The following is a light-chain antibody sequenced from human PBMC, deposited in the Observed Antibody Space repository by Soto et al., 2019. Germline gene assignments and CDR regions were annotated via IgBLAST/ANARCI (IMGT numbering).Light chain of an antibody. V-gene: IGKV3-11*01. CDR2: DAS. Sequence: EIVLTQSPATLSLSPGERATLSCRASQSVSSYLAWYQQKPGQAPRRLIYDASNRATGIPARFSGSGSGTDFTLTISSLEPEDFAVYYCHQRSNWPPYTFGQGTKLEIK. CDR3: HQRSNWPPYT. J-gene: IGKJ2*01. CDR1: QSVSSY.